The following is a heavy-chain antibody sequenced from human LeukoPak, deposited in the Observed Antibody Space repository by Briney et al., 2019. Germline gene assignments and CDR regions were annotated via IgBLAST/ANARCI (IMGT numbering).Heavy chain of an antibody. CDR1: GFTFSSYA. Sequence: GGSLRLSCAASGFTFSSYATSWVRQAPGKGLEWVSAISGSGGSTYYADSVKGRFTISRDNSKNTLYLQMNSLRAEDTAVYYCAKDKISNIVVVPAAILIGYWGQGTLVTVSS. CDR2: ISGSGGST. CDR3: AKDKISNIVVVPAAILIGY. D-gene: IGHD2-2*01. J-gene: IGHJ4*02. V-gene: IGHV3-23*01.